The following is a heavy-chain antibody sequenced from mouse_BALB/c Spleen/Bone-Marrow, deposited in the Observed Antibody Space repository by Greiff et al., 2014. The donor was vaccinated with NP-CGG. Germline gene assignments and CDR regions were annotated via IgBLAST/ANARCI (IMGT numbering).Heavy chain of an antibody. Sequence: DVHLVESGAELVKPGASVKLSCTASGFNIKDTYMHWVKQRPEQGLEWIGRIDPANGNTKYDPKFQGKATITADTFSNTAYLQLSSLTSEDTAVYYCAPYCYGSSQFAYWGQGTLVTVSA. CDR2: IDPANGNT. V-gene: IGHV14-3*02. J-gene: IGHJ3*01. CDR1: GFNIKDTY. CDR3: APYCYGSSQFAY. D-gene: IGHD1-1*01.